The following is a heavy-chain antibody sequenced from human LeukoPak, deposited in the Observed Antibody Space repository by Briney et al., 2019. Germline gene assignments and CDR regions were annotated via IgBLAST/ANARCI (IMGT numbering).Heavy chain of an antibody. Sequence: ASETLSLTCTVSGGSISSYYWSWIRQPAGKGLEWVGRICTSGSTNYNPPLKSRVTMSVDTSKNQFSLKLSSVTAADTAVYYCARDRSAGTIDYWGQGTLVTVSS. CDR2: ICTSGST. V-gene: IGHV4-4*07. D-gene: IGHD6-19*01. CDR1: GGSISSYY. CDR3: ARDRSAGTIDY. J-gene: IGHJ4*02.